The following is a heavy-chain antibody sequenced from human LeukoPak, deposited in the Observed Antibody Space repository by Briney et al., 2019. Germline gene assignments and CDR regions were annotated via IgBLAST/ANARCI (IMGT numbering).Heavy chain of an antibody. Sequence: GASVKVSCKASGYTFTGYYMHWVRQAPGQGLEWMGRIIPILGIANYAQKFQGRVTITADKSTSTAYMELSSLRSEDTAVYYCARTPKDYDFWSGYKYALEDWGQGTLVTVSS. V-gene: IGHV1-69*02. CDR1: GYTFTGYY. D-gene: IGHD3-3*01. CDR3: ARTPKDYDFWSGYKYALED. CDR2: IIPILGIA. J-gene: IGHJ4*02.